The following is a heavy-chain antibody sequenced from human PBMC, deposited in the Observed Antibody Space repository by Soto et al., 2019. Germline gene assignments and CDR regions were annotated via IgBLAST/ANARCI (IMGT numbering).Heavy chain of an antibody. V-gene: IGHV3-30-3*01. CDR1: GFTFSSYA. CDR2: ISYDGSNK. D-gene: IGHD6-13*01. Sequence: QVQLVESGGGVVQPGRSLRLSCAASGFTFSSYAMHWVRQAPGKGLEWVAVISYDGSNKYYADSVKGRFTISRDNSKNTLYLQMNSLRAEDTAVYYCARDRQQLVPDSIDYWGQGTLVTVSS. CDR3: ARDRQQLVPDSIDY. J-gene: IGHJ4*02.